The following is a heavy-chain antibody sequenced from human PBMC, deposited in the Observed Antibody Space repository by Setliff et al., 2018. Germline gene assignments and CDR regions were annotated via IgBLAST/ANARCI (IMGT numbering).Heavy chain of an antibody. CDR3: ARGVAAAGPLDY. CDR1: GYSISSGYY. J-gene: IGHJ4*02. V-gene: IGHV4-38-2*01. CDR2: IYHSGST. Sequence: TSETLSLTCAVSGYSISSGYYWGWIRQPPGKGLEWIGSIYHSGSTYYNPSLKSRVTISVDTSKNQFSLKLSSVTAADTAVYYCARGVAAAGPLDYWGQGTLVTVSS. D-gene: IGHD6-13*01.